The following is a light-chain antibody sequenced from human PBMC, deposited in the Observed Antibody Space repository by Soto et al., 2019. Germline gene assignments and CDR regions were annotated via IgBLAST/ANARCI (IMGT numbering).Light chain of an antibody. CDR2: DVT. CDR1: SSDVGGYNY. CDR3: SSYTTSNTRQIV. J-gene: IGLJ1*01. V-gene: IGLV2-14*03. Sequence: QSALTQPASGSGSPGQSITISCTGTSSDVGGYNYVSWYQHHPGKAPKRIIYDVTNRPSGVSNPFSGSKSGNTASLTISGLQPEDEADYYCSSYTTSNTRQIVVGTGTKVTVL.